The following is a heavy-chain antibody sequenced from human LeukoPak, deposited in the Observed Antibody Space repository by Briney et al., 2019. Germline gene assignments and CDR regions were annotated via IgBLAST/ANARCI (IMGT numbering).Heavy chain of an antibody. Sequence: GESLKISCKGSGYSFSIYSIGGVRQMPGKGLEGMGIIYPGDPDTKYSPSFQGQFTISADKSISTAYLQWSSLKAADTAMYHCARYSGDSSGYYRLVCADWGQGTLVTVSS. J-gene: IGHJ4*02. V-gene: IGHV5-51*01. CDR2: IYPGDPDT. D-gene: IGHD3-22*01. CDR1: GYSFSIYS. CDR3: ARYSGDSSGYYRLVCAD.